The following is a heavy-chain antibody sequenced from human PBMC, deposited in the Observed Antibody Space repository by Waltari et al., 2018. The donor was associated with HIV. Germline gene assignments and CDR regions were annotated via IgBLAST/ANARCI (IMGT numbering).Heavy chain of an antibody. Sequence: QLEQPGAVVKKPGASVRVSCTVSGILVTKLSIPWVRQTPEKRLEWMGQFDPEDGETTYAQKFQGRVTMTQDTSTNTAYLELSSLRSEDTAGFYCATDVCVTGTPRGTCDWGQGTLVTVSS. V-gene: IGHV1-24*01. J-gene: IGHJ4*02. CDR2: FDPEDGET. CDR3: ATDVCVTGTPRGTCD. D-gene: IGHD3-16*01. CDR1: GILVTKLS.